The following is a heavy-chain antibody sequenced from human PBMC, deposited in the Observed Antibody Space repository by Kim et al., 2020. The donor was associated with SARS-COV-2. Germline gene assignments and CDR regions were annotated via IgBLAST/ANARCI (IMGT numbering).Heavy chain of an antibody. CDR2: IYSGGST. Sequence: GGSLRLSCAASGFTVSSNYMSWVRQAPGKGLEWVSVIYSGGSTYYADSVKGRFTISSDNSKNTLYLQMNSLRAEDTAVYYCARDFAEDYYYGSGSYSSYWGQGTLGTVSS. V-gene: IGHV3-53*01. J-gene: IGHJ4*02. CDR3: ARDFAEDYYYGSGSYSSY. D-gene: IGHD3-10*01. CDR1: GFTVSSNY.